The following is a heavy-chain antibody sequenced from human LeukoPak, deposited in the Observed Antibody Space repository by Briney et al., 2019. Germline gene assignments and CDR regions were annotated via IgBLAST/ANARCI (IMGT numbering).Heavy chain of an antibody. CDR2: ISAYNGNT. J-gene: IGHJ4*02. V-gene: IGHV1-18*01. CDR1: GYTFTSYG. D-gene: IGHD2-2*01. CDR3: ARDYCSSTSCYDVGFDY. Sequence: AASVKVSCKASGYTFTSYGISWVRQAPGQGLEWMGWISAYNGNTNYAQKLQGRATMTTDTSTSTAYMELRSPRSDDTAVYYCARDYCSSTSCYDVGFDYWGQGTLVTVSS.